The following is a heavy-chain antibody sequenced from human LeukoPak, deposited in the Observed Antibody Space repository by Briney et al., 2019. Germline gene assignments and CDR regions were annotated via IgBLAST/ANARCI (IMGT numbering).Heavy chain of an antibody. D-gene: IGHD1-26*01. J-gene: IGHJ6*03. Sequence: PSQTLSLTCTVSGGSISSGSYYWSWIRQPAGKGLEWIGRIYTSGSTNYNPSLKSRVTISVDTSKNQFSLKLSSVTAADTAVYYCARDSWVVELRYYYYMDVWGKGTTVTVSS. CDR1: GGSISSGSYY. CDR2: IYTSGST. V-gene: IGHV4-61*02. CDR3: ARDSWVVELRYYYYMDV.